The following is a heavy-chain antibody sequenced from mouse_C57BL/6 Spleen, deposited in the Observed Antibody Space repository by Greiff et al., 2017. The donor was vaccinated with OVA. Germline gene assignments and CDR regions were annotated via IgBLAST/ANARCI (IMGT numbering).Heavy chain of an antibody. CDR2: IDPSDSYT. CDR1: GYTFTSYW. D-gene: IGHD1-1*01. Sequence: QVQLQQPGAELVKPGASVKMSCKASGYTFTSYWITWVKQRPGQGLEWIGEIDPSDSYTNYNQKFKGKSTLTVDKSSSTAYMQLSSLTSEDSAVYYSARRDTTGGAMDYWGQGTSVTVSS. J-gene: IGHJ4*01. CDR3: ARRDTTGGAMDY. V-gene: IGHV1-69*01.